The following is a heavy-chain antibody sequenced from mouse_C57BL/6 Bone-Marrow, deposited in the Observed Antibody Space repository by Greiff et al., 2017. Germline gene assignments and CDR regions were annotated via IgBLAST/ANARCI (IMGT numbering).Heavy chain of an antibody. CDR1: GYTFTSYG. D-gene: IGHD2-4*01. J-gene: IGHJ2*01. CDR2: LYPRSGNT. V-gene: IGHV1-81*01. CDR3: ARERLRDY. Sequence: VQLQQSGAELARPGASVQLSCKASGYTFTSYGISWVQQRTGQGLEWIGELYPRSGNTYYNEQVKGKAALTADKSSITAYMELRILSAEDSAVYCCARERLRDYWGQGTTLTVSS.